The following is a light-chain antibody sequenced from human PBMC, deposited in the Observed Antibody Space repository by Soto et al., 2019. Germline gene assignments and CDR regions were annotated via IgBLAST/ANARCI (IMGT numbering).Light chain of an antibody. CDR2: ATS. V-gene: IGKV1-39*01. CDR1: QSISVY. CDR3: QQTYSLFPT. Sequence: DIQMTQSPSSLSASVGDRVSITCRASQSISVYLNWYQQKSGKVPKLLISATSTLQSGVPSRFGGSGYGTHFTLTITSLQPEDFATYYCQQTYSLFPTFGQGTKVDIK. J-gene: IGKJ1*01.